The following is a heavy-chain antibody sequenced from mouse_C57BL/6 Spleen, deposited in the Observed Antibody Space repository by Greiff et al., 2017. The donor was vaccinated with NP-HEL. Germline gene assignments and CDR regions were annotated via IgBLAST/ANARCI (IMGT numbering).Heavy chain of an antibody. Sequence: QVQLQQPGAELVMPGASVKLSCKASGYTFTSYWMHWVKQRPGQGLEWIGETDPSDSYTNYNQKFKGKSTLTVDKSSSTAYMQLSSLTSEDSAVYYCARRKEGYSNFFDYWGQGTTLTVSS. D-gene: IGHD2-5*01. CDR1: GYTFTSYW. J-gene: IGHJ2*01. CDR3: ARRKEGYSNFFDY. V-gene: IGHV1-69*01. CDR2: TDPSDSYT.